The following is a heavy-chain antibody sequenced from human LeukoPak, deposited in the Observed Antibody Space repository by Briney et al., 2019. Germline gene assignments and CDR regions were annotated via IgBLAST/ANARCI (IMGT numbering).Heavy chain of an antibody. J-gene: IGHJ6*02. CDR1: GYTSTSYG. D-gene: IGHD3-10*01. CDR3: ARVEEGITMALDV. Sequence: EASVKVSCTASGYTSTSYGISWVRQAPGQGLEWMGWISAYNGNTNYAQKLQGRVTMTTDTSTSTAYMELRSLRSDDTAVYYCARVEEGITMALDVWGQGTTVTVSS. CDR2: ISAYNGNT. V-gene: IGHV1-18*01.